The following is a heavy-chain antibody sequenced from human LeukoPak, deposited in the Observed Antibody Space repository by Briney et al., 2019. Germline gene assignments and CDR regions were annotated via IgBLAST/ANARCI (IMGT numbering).Heavy chain of an antibody. CDR1: GFTFSSYA. CDR3: AILPGYSSGWYEVNY. CDR2: ISGSGGST. D-gene: IGHD6-13*01. V-gene: IGHV3-23*01. Sequence: GGSLRLSCAASGFTFSSYAMSWVRQAPGKGLGWVSGISGSGGSTYYADSVKGRFTISRDNSRNTPYLQMNSPRAEDTAVYYCAILPGYSSGWYEVNYWGQGTLVTVSS. J-gene: IGHJ4*02.